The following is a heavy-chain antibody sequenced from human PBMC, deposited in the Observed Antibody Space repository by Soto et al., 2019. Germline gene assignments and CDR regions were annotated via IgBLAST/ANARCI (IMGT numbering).Heavy chain of an antibody. V-gene: IGHV3-30-3*01. Sequence: QVQLVESGGGVVQPGRSLRLSCAASGFTFSSYALHWVRQAPGKGLEWVAVISYDGSNKFYADSVKGRFTISRDTSKTTLYLQMNSLRAADTAVYYCARVLGDYPNFDYWGQGTLVTVSS. CDR2: ISYDGSNK. CDR1: GFTFSSYA. D-gene: IGHD2-21*01. CDR3: ARVLGDYPNFDY. J-gene: IGHJ4*02.